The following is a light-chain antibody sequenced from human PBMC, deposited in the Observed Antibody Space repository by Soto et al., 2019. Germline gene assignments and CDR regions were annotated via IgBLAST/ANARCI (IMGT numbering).Light chain of an antibody. CDR2: EVV. CDR1: KNDIGGYDF. Sequence: QSALTQPPSASGSPGQSVTISCTGTKNDIGGYDFVSWYQHHPGKAPRLIIYEVVQRPSGVPDRFSGSKSGNTASLTVSGLQAADEADYFCKSYAGSNTNVFGGGTKLTVL. V-gene: IGLV2-8*01. CDR3: KSYAGSNTNV. J-gene: IGLJ1*01.